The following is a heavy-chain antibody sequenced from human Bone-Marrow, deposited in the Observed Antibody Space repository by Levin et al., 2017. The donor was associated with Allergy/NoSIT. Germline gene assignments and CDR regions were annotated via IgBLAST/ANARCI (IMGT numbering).Heavy chain of an antibody. Sequence: ASVKVSCNASGYTFSSYDINWVRQTTGQGLEWMGWMNPNSGNTGYAQKFQGRITMTRNISISTAYMELSSLTSEDTPVYYCARAPSPSKSWASDSWGQGTLVTVSS. CDR1: GYTFSSYD. V-gene: IGHV1-8*01. CDR3: ARAPSPSKSWASDS. D-gene: IGHD2-21*01. J-gene: IGHJ5*02. CDR2: MNPNSGNT.